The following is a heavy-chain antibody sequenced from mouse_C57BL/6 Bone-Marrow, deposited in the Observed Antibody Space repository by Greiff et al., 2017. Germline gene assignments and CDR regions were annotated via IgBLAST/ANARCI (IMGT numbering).Heavy chain of an antibody. CDR2: IYPGDGDT. V-gene: IGHV1-82*01. Sequence: VKLQESGPELVKPGASVKISCKASGYAFSSSWMNWVKQRPGKGLEWIGRIYPGDGDTNYNGKFKGKATLTADKSSSTAYMQLSSLTSEDSAVYFCAHPFFDYWGQGTTLTVSS. CDR1: GYAFSSSW. CDR3: AHPFFDY. J-gene: IGHJ2*01.